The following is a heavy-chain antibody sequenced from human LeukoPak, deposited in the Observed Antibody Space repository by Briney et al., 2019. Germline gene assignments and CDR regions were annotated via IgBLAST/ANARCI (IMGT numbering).Heavy chain of an antibody. CDR2: ISWNSGSI. CDR3: AKESLYCSSTSCYNSGFGY. V-gene: IGHV3-9*01. CDR1: GFTFDDYA. Sequence: GRSLRLSCAASGFTFDDYAMHWVRQAPGKGLEWVSGISWNSGSIGYADSAKGRFTISRDNAKNSLYLQMNSLRAEDTALYYCAKESLYCSSTSCYNSGFGYWGQGTLVTVSS. D-gene: IGHD2-2*02. J-gene: IGHJ4*02.